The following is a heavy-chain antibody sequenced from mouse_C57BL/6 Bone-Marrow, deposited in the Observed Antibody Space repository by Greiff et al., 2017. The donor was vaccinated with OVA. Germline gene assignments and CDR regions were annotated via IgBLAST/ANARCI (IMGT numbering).Heavy chain of an antibody. J-gene: IGHJ2*01. Sequence: QVQLQQSGAELMKPGASVKLSCKATGYTFTGYWIEWVKQRPGHGLEWIGEILPGSGSTNYNEKFKSKATLTVDKSSSTAYMQLSSLTSEDSAVYYCARGAYYSNLYYFDYWGQGTTLTVSS. CDR3: ARGAYYSNLYYFDY. V-gene: IGHV1-9*01. CDR1: GYTFTGYW. CDR2: ILPGSGST. D-gene: IGHD2-5*01.